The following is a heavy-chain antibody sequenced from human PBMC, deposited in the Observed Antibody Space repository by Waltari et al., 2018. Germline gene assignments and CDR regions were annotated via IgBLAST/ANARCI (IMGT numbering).Heavy chain of an antibody. CDR3: SRDGLTVGYGSWFDP. CDR2: IRSKTYGWKA. V-gene: IGHV3-49*03. D-gene: IGHD4-17*01. CDR1: GFTFGDYA. Sequence: EVQLVESGGGLVQPGRSLRLACTTSGFTFGDYAMSWFRQAPGKGLEGKGLIRSKTYGWKAEYAASVRGRFTISRDDSKGIAYLQMNSLRTADTALYYCSRDGLTVGYGSWFDPWGQGTLVTVSS. J-gene: IGHJ5*02.